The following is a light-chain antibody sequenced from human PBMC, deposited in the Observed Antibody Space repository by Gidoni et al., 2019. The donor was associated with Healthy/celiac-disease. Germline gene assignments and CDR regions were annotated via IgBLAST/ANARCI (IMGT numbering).Light chain of an antibody. V-gene: IGLV3-21*02. J-gene: IGLJ2*01. CDR3: QVWDSSSGVV. CDR1: NIGSKS. Sequence: SYLRPHPPSVSVAPGQTARITCGGNNIGSKSVHWSQQKPGQAPVLVVYADSDRPSGIPERFSGSNSGNMATLTISRVEAGDEADSSCQVWDSSSGVVFGGGTKLTVL. CDR2: ADS.